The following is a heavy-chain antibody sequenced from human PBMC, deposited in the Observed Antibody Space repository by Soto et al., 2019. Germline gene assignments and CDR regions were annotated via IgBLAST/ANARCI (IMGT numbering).Heavy chain of an antibody. Sequence: QVQLQESGPGLVKPSETLSLTCTVSGGSISSYYWSWIRQPPGKGLEWIGYIYYSGSTNYNPSLKSRVTISVDTSKNQFSLKLSSVTAADTAVYYCARDREGVAGFDYWRQGTLVTVSS. J-gene: IGHJ4*02. V-gene: IGHV4-59*01. CDR3: ARDREGVAGFDY. CDR1: GGSISSYY. CDR2: IYYSGST. D-gene: IGHD6-19*01.